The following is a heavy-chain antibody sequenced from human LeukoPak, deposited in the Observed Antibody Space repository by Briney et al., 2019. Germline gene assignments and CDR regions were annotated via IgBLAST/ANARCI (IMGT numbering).Heavy chain of an antibody. CDR2: IVGDSTDT. J-gene: IGHJ4*02. Sequence: GTSVTVSCKASGFTFTSSSIQWIRQARGQRLEWIGWIVGDSTDTYYAQRFQERVTIARDMSTSTAYLELSSLRSEDTAVYYCAADPDTTMAFDCWGQRTLVTVSS. V-gene: IGHV1-58*02. CDR1: GFTFTSSS. CDR3: AADPDTTMAFDC. D-gene: IGHD5-18*01.